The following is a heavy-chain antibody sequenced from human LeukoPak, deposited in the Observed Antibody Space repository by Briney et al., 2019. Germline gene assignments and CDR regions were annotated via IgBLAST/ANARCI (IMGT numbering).Heavy chain of an antibody. Sequence: PGRSLRLSCAASGFTFSSYAMHWVRQAPGKGLEWVAVISYDGSNKYYADSVKGRFTISRDNSKNTLYLQMNSLRAGDTAVYYCARDSDSSGPNWFDPWGQGTLVTVSS. CDR2: ISYDGSNK. J-gene: IGHJ5*02. CDR1: GFTFSSYA. D-gene: IGHD3-22*01. CDR3: ARDSDSSGPNWFDP. V-gene: IGHV3-30-3*01.